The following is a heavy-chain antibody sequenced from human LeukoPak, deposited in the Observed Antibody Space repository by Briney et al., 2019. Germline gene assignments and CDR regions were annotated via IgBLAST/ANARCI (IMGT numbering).Heavy chain of an antibody. Sequence: ASVKVSCKASGYTFTDNYRHCVRQAPGQGLEWMGWINPLSGGPMYAQKFQGRVTMTRHTSLSTAYIELNGLKSDDTAIYYFAREGIKIFGGWAPFDPWGQGTLVTVSS. V-gene: IGHV1-2*02. D-gene: IGHD3-3*01. CDR1: GYTFTDNY. CDR2: INPLSGGP. CDR3: AREGIKIFGGWAPFDP. J-gene: IGHJ5*02.